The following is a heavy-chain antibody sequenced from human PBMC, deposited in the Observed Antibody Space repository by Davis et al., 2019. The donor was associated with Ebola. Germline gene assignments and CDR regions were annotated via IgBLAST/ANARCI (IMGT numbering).Heavy chain of an antibody. D-gene: IGHD5-24*01. CDR2: LGLSADT. J-gene: IGHJ4*02. CDR3: ARGDGYNFWDF. V-gene: IGHV3-23*01. Sequence: GGSLRLSCAASGFVFSSYVMSWVRRAPGKGLEWVSTLGLSADTYYADSVKGRFTISRDESKNTLNLQMTNLRADDTAVYFCARGDGYNFWDFWGQGTLVTVSS. CDR1: GFVFSSYV.